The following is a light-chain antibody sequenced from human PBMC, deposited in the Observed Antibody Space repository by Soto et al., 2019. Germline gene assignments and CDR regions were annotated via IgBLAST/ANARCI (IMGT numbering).Light chain of an antibody. CDR3: CSYIGSDTLL. CDR2: EGN. Sequence: QSVLTQPASVSGSPGQSTTISCTGTSSDVGGYNTVSWYQHHPGKVPRLLIYEGNKRLSGVSDRFSTSKSGNTASLTITGLQAEDEADYYCCSYIGSDTLLFGGGTKVTVL. V-gene: IGLV2-23*01. J-gene: IGLJ2*01. CDR1: SSDVGGYNT.